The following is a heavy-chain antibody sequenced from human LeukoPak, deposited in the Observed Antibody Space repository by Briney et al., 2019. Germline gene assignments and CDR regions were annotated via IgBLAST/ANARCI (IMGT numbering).Heavy chain of an antibody. Sequence: PGRSLRLSCAASGFTFSSYAMHWVRQAPGKGLEWVAVISYDGSNKYYADSVRGRFTISRDNSKSTVYLQMTSLRTDDTAVYYCARDSYWFDPWGQGTLVTVSS. CDR2: ISYDGSNK. CDR3: ARDSYWFDP. V-gene: IGHV3-30*04. CDR1: GFTFSSYA. J-gene: IGHJ5*02.